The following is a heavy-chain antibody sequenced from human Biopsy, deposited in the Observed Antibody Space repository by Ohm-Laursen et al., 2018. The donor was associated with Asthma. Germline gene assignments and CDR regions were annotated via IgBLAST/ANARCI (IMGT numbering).Heavy chain of an antibody. CDR2: IHYSGST. J-gene: IGHJ5*02. CDR1: GASIKTDDHY. CDR3: ARASVAASSNWFDP. V-gene: IGHV4-30-4*01. Sequence: TLSLTCAVSGASIKTDDHYWSWLRQPPGKGLEWFGFIHYSGSTSYNPPLKGGVTTSVDTSKNQFSLKLSSVTAADTAVYYCARASVAASSNWFDPWGQGTLVTVSS. D-gene: IGHD6-19*01.